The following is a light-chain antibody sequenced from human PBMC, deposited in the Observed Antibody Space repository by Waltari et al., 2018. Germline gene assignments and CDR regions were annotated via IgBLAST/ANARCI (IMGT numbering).Light chain of an antibody. CDR2: YDD. CDR3: QVWDRSTNHVL. CDR1: DLGNTY. Sequence: SSGLTQPPSVSVSPEQTARITCGEDDLGNTYVDWYQQKQGQAPVLVMFYDDGLPSWIPDRFSGSNSGNTATLTISGVEAGDEADYYCQVWDRSTNHVLFGGGTRLTVL. V-gene: IGLV3-21*01. J-gene: IGLJ2*01.